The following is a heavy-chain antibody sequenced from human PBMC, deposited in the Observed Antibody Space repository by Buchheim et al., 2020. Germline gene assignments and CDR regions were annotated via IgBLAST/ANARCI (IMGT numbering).Heavy chain of an antibody. CDR3: VRDKVGGSFDF. J-gene: IGHJ4*02. CDR1: RFIFRNFA. V-gene: IGHV3-48*04. D-gene: IGHD3-10*01. Sequence: EVQLVESGGGLVQTGGSLTLSCTASRFIFRNFAMNWVRQAPGKGLEWISFMTSGTGSVIYYADSVKGRFTISRDNAKNSLYLQMSSLRADDTAVYHCVRDKVGGSFDFWGQGT. CDR2: MTSGTGSVI.